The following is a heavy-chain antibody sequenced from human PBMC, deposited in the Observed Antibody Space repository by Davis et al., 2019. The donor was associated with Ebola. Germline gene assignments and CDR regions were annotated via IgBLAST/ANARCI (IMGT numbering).Heavy chain of an antibody. J-gene: IGHJ5*02. Sequence: SVKVSCKTSGGTFTNYAVNWVRQAPGQGLEWMGRIIPVVDTKDYAQKFQGRVTPTADKATNTAYMELSGLRFDVTAVYYCARGKWFDPWGQGTLVSVTS. CDR1: GGTFTNYA. CDR2: IIPVVDTK. V-gene: IGHV1-69*04. CDR3: ARGKWFDP.